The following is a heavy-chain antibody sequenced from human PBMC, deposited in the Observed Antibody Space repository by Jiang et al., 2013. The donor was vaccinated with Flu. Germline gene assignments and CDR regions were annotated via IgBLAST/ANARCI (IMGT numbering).Heavy chain of an antibody. CDR2: IYFDGRT. CDR3: ARDRDSKVDV. Sequence: GPGLVKPSETLSLTCTVSRASIIGSTYHWAWLRHSPGTGLEWIGSIYFDGRTYYNLSLKSRVTMSVDTSNDQFSLRLTSVTAADTAVYYCARDRDSKVDVWGQGTLVTVSS. J-gene: IGHJ4*02. D-gene: IGHD1-26*01. V-gene: IGHV4-39*07. CDR1: RASIIGSTYH.